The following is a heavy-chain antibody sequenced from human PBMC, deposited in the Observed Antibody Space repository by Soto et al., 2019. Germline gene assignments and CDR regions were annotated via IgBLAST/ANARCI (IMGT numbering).Heavy chain of an antibody. CDR2: SSSTGGST. D-gene: IGHD4-4*01. Sequence: PGGSLRLSCAASGFTFSTYAMSWVRQAPEKGLEWVSTSSSTGGSTYYADSVKGRFTISRGNSKNKLFLQVNSLRAEDTAVYYCAKGGTVVHTWFDPRGQGTLVTVSS. V-gene: IGHV3-23*01. CDR3: AKGGTVVHTWFDP. J-gene: IGHJ5*02. CDR1: GFTFSTYA.